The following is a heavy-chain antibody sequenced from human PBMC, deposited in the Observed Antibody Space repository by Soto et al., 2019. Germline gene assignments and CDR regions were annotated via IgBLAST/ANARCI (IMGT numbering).Heavy chain of an antibody. J-gene: IGHJ5*02. CDR3: ARGKCTNGVCYSVYWFDP. Sequence: ASVKVSCKASGYTFTSYGISWVRQAPGQGLEWMGWISAYNGNTNYAQKLQGRVTMTTDTSTSTAYMELRSLRSDDTAVYYCARGKCTNGVCYSVYWFDPWAQRTLVTVSS. D-gene: IGHD2-8*01. CDR1: GYTFTSYG. CDR2: ISAYNGNT. V-gene: IGHV1-18*01.